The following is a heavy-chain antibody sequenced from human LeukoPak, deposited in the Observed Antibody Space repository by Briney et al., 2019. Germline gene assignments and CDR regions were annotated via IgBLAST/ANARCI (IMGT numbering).Heavy chain of an antibody. V-gene: IGHV1-2*02. CDR1: GYTFTGYY. J-gene: IGHJ6*03. CDR3: ARDHMATIYRVVYYMDV. Sequence: ASVKVSCKASGYTFTGYYMHWVRQAPGQGLEWMGWINPNSGGTNYAQKFQGRVTMTRDMSTSTVYMELSSLRSEDTAVYYCARDHMATIYRVVYYMDVWGKGTTVTVSS. D-gene: IGHD5-24*01. CDR2: INPNSGGT.